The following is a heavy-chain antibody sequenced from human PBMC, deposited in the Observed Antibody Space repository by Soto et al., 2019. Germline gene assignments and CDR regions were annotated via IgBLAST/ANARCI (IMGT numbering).Heavy chain of an antibody. CDR2: ISYDGSNK. V-gene: IGHV3-30*03. Sequence: QVQLVESGGGVVQPGRSLRLSCAASGFTFSSYGMHWVRQAPGKGLEWVAVISYDGSNKYYADSVKGRFTISRDNYKNTLYLQMNSLRAEDTAVYYCGRGGYHCGMDVWGQATTVTVSS. J-gene: IGHJ6*02. D-gene: IGHD3-16*01. CDR3: GRGGYHCGMDV. CDR1: GFTFSSYG.